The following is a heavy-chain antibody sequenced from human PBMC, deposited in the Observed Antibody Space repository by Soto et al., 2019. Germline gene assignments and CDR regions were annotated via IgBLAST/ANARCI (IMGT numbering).Heavy chain of an antibody. V-gene: IGHV3-33*01. CDR1: GFTFSSYG. Sequence: GGSLRLSCAASGFTFSSYGMHWVRQAPGKGLEWVAVIWYDGSNKYYADSVKGRFTISRDNSKNTLYLQMNSLRAEDTAVYYCAREYSGYDSYYGMDVWGQGTTVTVSS. D-gene: IGHD5-12*01. CDR2: IWYDGSNK. J-gene: IGHJ6*02. CDR3: AREYSGYDSYYGMDV.